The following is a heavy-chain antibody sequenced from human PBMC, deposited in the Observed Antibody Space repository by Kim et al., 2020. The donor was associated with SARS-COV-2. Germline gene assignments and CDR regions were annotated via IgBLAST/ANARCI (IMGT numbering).Heavy chain of an antibody. CDR3: AKAALTMVRGVTPFDY. Sequence: VKGRFTISRDNSKNTLYLQMNSLRAEDTAVYYCAKAALTMVRGVTPFDYWGQGTLVTVSS. J-gene: IGHJ4*02. D-gene: IGHD3-10*01. V-gene: IGHV3-23*01.